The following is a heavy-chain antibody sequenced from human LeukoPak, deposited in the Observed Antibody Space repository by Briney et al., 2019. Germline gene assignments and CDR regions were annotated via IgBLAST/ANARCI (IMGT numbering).Heavy chain of an antibody. D-gene: IGHD3-3*01. CDR3: ARRFGVVTGFDY. CDR2: INPNSGGT. Sequence: ASVKVSCKASGYTFTVYYMHWVRQAPGQGLEWMGWINPNSGGTNYAQKFQGRVTMTRDTSISTAYMELSRLRSDDTAVYYCARRFGVVTGFDYWGQGTLVTVSS. V-gene: IGHV1-2*02. CDR1: GYTFTVYY. J-gene: IGHJ4*02.